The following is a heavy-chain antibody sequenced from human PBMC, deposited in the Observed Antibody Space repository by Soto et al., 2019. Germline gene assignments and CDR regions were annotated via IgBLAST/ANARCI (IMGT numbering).Heavy chain of an antibody. J-gene: IGHJ4*02. D-gene: IGHD5-18*01. CDR1: GGSVSRGTDY. CDR2: IYYSGST. CDR3: AGGGTAMVLGPVDY. Sequence: PSETLSLTCTVSGGSVSRGTDYWSWIRQPPGKGLEWIGYIYYSGSTNYNPSLKSRVTISLDTSKNHFSLKLTSLTAADTAVYYCAGGGTAMVLGPVDYWGQGTLVTVSS. V-gene: IGHV4-61*03.